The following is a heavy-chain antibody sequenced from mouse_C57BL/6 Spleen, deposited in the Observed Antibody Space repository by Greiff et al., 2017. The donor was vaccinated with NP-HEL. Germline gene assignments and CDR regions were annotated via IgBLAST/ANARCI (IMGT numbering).Heavy chain of an antibody. CDR1: GYTFTSYW. D-gene: IGHD1-3*01. Sequence: QVQLQQPGAELVMPGASVKLSCKASGYTFTSYWMHWVKQRPGQGLEWIGEIDPSDSYTNYNQKFKGKSTLTVDKSSSTAYMQLSSLTSEDSAVYYCARVYEWFFDYWGQGTTLTVSS. CDR3: ARVYEWFFDY. CDR2: IDPSDSYT. V-gene: IGHV1-69*01. J-gene: IGHJ2*01.